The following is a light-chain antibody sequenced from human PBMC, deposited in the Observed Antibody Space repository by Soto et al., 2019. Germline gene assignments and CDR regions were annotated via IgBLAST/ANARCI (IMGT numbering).Light chain of an antibody. CDR2: AVN. J-gene: IGLJ1*01. CDR3: SSYTSSSTPYV. V-gene: IGLV2-14*03. CDR1: SSDVGDSNF. Sequence: QSALTQPVSVSGSPGQSITISCTGTSSDVGDSNFVSWYQHHPGKAPKLMIYAVNNRPSGVSNRFSGSKSGNTASLTISGLQAEDEADYYCSSYTSSSTPYVFGTGTKVTVL.